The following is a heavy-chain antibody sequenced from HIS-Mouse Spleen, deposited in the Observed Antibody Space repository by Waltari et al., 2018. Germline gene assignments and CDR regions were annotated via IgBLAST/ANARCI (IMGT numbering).Heavy chain of an antibody. J-gene: IGHJ6*02. CDR2: IYYSGRT. Sequence: QLQLQESGPGLVKPSETLSLTCTVSGGSISSSSYYWGWIRQPPGKGLEWIGRIYYSGRTYYNPSLKSRVTISVETSKNQFSLKLSSVTAADTAVYYCARDYYDSSGYYYYYYGMDVWGQGTTVTVSS. CDR3: ARDYYDSSGYYYYYYGMDV. CDR1: GGSISSSSYY. D-gene: IGHD3-22*01. V-gene: IGHV4-39*07.